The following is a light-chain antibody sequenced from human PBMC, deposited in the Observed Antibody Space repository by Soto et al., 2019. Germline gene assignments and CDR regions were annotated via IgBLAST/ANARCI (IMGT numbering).Light chain of an antibody. Sequence: QSVLTQPASVSGSPGQSITISCTGTSSDVGGYNYVSWYQQHPGKAPKLMIYAVSNRPSGVSTRFSGSKSGNTASLTISGRQAEDEADYHCSSYTTSSTLLYVFGTGTKVTVL. J-gene: IGLJ1*01. CDR2: AVS. V-gene: IGLV2-14*01. CDR1: SSDVGGYNY. CDR3: SSYTTSSTLLYV.